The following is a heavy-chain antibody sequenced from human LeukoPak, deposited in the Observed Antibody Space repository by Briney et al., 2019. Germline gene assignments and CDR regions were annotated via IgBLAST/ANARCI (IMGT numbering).Heavy chain of an antibody. J-gene: IGHJ6*02. D-gene: IGHD2-2*01. V-gene: IGHV1-46*01. CDR2: INPSGGST. Sequence: ASVKVSCKASGYTFTSYYMHWVRQAPGQGLEWKGVINPSGGSTSYAQKFQGRVTMTRDASTSTVYMELSSLRSEDTAVYYCARGAVVPADNYGMDVWGQGTTVTVSS. CDR1: GYTFTSYY. CDR3: ARGAVVPADNYGMDV.